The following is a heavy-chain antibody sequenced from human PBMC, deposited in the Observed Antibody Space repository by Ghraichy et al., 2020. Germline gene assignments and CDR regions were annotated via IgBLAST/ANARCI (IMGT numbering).Heavy chain of an antibody. CDR1: GGSISSGGYY. J-gene: IGHJ3*02. V-gene: IGHV4-31*03. CDR3: ARDHYDFWSGYSRAFDI. D-gene: IGHD3-3*01. Sequence: SETLSLTCTVSGGSISSGGYYWSWIRQHPGKGLEWIGYIYYSGSTYYNPSLKSRVTISVDTSKNQFSLKLSSVTAADTAVYYCARDHYDFWSGYSRAFDIWGQGTMVTVS. CDR2: IYYSGST.